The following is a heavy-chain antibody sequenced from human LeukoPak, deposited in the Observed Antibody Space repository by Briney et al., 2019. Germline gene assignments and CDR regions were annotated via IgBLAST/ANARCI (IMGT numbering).Heavy chain of an antibody. CDR2: ISSSSSTI. CDR3: ARAPGFSYYYMDV. Sequence: GGSLRLSCAASGFTFSSYSMNWVRQAPGKGLEWVSYISSSSSTIYYADSVKGRFTISRDNAKNSLYLQMNSLRAEDTAEYYCARAPGFSYYYMDVWGKGTTVTVSS. CDR1: GFTFSSYS. D-gene: IGHD3-10*01. V-gene: IGHV3-48*01. J-gene: IGHJ6*03.